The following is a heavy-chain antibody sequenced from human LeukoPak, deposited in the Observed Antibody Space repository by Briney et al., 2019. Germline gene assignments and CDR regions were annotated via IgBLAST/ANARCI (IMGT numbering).Heavy chain of an antibody. D-gene: IGHD1-26*01. Sequence: GGSLRLSCAASGFTFSSYAMHWVRQAPGKGLEYVSAISSNGGSTYYANSVKGRFTISRDNSKNTLYLQMGSLRAEDMAVYYCARDSGSYYSYWGQGTLVTVSS. CDR3: ARDSGSYYSY. J-gene: IGHJ4*02. CDR1: GFTFSSYA. CDR2: ISSNGGST. V-gene: IGHV3-64*01.